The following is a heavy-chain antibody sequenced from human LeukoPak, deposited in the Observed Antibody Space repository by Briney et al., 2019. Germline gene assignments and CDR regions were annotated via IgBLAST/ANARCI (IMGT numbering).Heavy chain of an antibody. D-gene: IGHD5-18*01. CDR3: ARDDGSDTAMAYYGMDV. J-gene: IGHJ6*02. CDR1: GYTFTDYY. V-gene: IGHV1-18*04. CDR2: ISAYNGNT. Sequence: GASVKVSCKTSGYTFTDYYIHWVRQAPGQGLEWMGWISAYNGNTNYAQKLQGRVTMTTDTSTSTAYMELRSLRSDDTAVYYCARDDGSDTAMAYYGMDVWGQGTTVTVSS.